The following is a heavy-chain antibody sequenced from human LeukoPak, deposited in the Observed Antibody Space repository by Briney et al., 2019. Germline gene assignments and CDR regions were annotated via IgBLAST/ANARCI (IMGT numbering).Heavy chain of an antibody. CDR1: GFTVSSNY. Sequence: PGGSLRLSCAASGFTVSSNYMSWVRQAPGKGLEWVSVIYSGGSTYYADSVKGRFTISRDNSKNTLYLQMNSLRAEDTAVYYCARDREYYDSSGYYSRGPDYWGQGTLVTVPS. CDR2: IYSGGST. D-gene: IGHD3-22*01. J-gene: IGHJ4*02. V-gene: IGHV3-53*01. CDR3: ARDREYYDSSGYYSRGPDY.